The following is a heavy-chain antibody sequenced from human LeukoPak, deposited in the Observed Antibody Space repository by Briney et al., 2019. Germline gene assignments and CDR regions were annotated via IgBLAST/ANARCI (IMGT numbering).Heavy chain of an antibody. CDR2: MYSSGNT. Sequence: KSSETLSLTCTDSGGSVSSYYWSWIRQPAGKGLEWIGRMYSSGNTNYNPSLKSRVTMSVDTSKNQFSLKLSSVTAADTAVYYCAREYSSDRYFDYWGQGTLVTVSS. CDR1: GGSVSSYY. D-gene: IGHD6-19*01. V-gene: IGHV4-4*07. J-gene: IGHJ4*02. CDR3: AREYSSDRYFDY.